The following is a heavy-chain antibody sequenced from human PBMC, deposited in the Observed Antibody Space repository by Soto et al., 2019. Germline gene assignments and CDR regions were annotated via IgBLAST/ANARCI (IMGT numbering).Heavy chain of an antibody. Sequence: SETLSLTCTGSGGSISSYYWSWIRQPPGKGLEWIGYIYYSGSTNYNPSLKGRVTISVDTSKNQFSLKLSSVTAADTAVYYCARGGGGSSWYSYYYGMDVWGQGTTVTVSS. CDR1: GGSISSYY. V-gene: IGHV4-59*01. D-gene: IGHD6-13*01. CDR2: IYYSGST. CDR3: ARGGGGSSWYSYYYGMDV. J-gene: IGHJ6*02.